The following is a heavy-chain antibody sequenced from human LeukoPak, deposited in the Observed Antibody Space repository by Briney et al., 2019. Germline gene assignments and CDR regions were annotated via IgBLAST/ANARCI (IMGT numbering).Heavy chain of an antibody. Sequence: PSETLSLTCTVSGGSISSYSWSWIRQPAGKGLEWIGRIYTSGSTNYNPSLKSRVTMSVDTSKNQFSLKLSSVTAADTAVYYCAREGLSSSLTFDIWGQGTMVTVSS. V-gene: IGHV4-4*07. CDR2: IYTSGST. CDR1: GGSISSYS. D-gene: IGHD6-13*01. CDR3: AREGLSSSLTFDI. J-gene: IGHJ3*02.